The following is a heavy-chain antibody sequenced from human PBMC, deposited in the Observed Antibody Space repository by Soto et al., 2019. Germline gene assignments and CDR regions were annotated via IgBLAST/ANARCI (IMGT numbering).Heavy chain of an antibody. V-gene: IGHV3-48*02. J-gene: IGHJ4*02. CDR2: IMSDSSGI. Sequence: EVQLVESGGGLVQPGGSLRLSCAASGFTFSGYNMNWIRQAPGKGLEWVSCIMSDSSGIWYADSVKGRFTMSRDNANNSLHLQINSLRDEDTAVYFCARDSNWSSDYWGQGTLVAVSS. CDR1: GFTFSGYN. CDR3: ARDSNWSSDY. D-gene: IGHD1-1*01.